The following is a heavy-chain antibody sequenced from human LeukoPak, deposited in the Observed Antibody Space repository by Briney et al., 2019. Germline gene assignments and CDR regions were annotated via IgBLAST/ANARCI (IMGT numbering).Heavy chain of an antibody. J-gene: IGHJ4*02. D-gene: IGHD3-22*01. CDR3: ARASSSGYIY. V-gene: IGHV1-24*01. Sequence: ASVKVSCKVSGYTLTELSMHWVRQAPGKGLEWMGGFDPEDGETIYAQKFQGRVTITRDTSASTAYMELSSLRSEDTAVYYCARASSSGYIYWGQGTLVTVSS. CDR2: FDPEDGET. CDR1: GYTLTELS.